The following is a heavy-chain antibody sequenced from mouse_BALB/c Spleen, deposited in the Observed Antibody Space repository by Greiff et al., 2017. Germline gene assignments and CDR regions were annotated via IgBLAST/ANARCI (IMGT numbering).Heavy chain of an antibody. J-gene: IGHJ4*01. CDR2: IYPGNVNT. CDR3: AREDSWGAMDY. CDR1: GYTFTSYY. V-gene: IGHV1S56*01. D-gene: IGHD3-3*01. Sequence: VKLMESGPELVKPGASVRISCKASGYTFTSYYIHWVKQRPGQGLEWIGWIYPGNVNTKYNEKFKGKATLTADKSSSTAYMQLSSLTSEDSAVYFCAREDSWGAMDYWGQGTSVTVSS.